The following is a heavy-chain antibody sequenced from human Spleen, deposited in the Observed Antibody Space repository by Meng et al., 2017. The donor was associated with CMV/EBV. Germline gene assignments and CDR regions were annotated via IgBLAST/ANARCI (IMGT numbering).Heavy chain of an antibody. CDR3: TRGDLPDFNIDF. V-gene: IGHV3-21*06. J-gene: IGHJ4*02. Sequence: CTASGFTFSSHSMMWVRQPPGKGLEWLSSISSASDYIFYADSLEGRFTVSRDNAKNSLYLQMSSLRVEDTALYYCTRGDLPDFNIDFWGLGTLVTVSS. D-gene: IGHD2-21*02. CDR2: ISSASDYI. CDR1: GFTFSSHS.